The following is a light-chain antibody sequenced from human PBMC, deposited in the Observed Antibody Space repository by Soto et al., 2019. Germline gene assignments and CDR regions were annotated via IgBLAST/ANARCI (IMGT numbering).Light chain of an antibody. V-gene: IGLV2-23*01. J-gene: IGLJ2*01. CDR3: CSYAGSTTVL. CDR1: TNDVGNFNF. Sequence: QSALTQPASVFGSPGQSISISCTGTTNDVGNFNFVSWYQQHPGKAPKLILFEGSKRPSGVSNRFSGSKSGNTASLTISGLQAEDEADYYCCSYAGSTTVLFGGGTKLTVL. CDR2: EGS.